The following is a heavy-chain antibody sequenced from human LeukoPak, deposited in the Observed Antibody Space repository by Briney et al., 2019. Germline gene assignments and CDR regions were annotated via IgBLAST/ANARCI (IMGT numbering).Heavy chain of an antibody. J-gene: IGHJ4*02. CDR3: ARLARGSTSSAIRNYYFDY. V-gene: IGHV1-2*06. CDR2: INPNSGGT. CDR1: GYTFTGYY. D-gene: IGHD2-2*01. Sequence: ASVKVSCKASGYTFTGYYMHWVRRAPGQGLEWMGRINPNSGGTNYAQKFQGRVTMTRDTSISIAYMELSRLRSDDTAVYYCARLARGSTSSAIRNYYFDYWGQGTLVTVSS.